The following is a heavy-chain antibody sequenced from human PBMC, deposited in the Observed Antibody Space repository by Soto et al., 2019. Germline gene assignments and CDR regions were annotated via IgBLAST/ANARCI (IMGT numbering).Heavy chain of an antibody. CDR1: GGSFSGYY. D-gene: IGHD3-16*01. V-gene: IGHV4-34*01. Sequence: SETLSLTCAVYGGSFSGYYWSWIRQHPGKGLEWIGEINHSGSTNYNPSLKSRVTISVDTSKNQFSLKLSSVTAADTAVYYCARYARLASVLYGGYGMDVWGQGTTVTVSS. CDR2: INHSGST. CDR3: ARYARLASVLYGGYGMDV. J-gene: IGHJ6*02.